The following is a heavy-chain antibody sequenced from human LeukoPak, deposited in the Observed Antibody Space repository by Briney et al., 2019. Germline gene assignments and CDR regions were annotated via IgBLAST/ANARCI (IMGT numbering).Heavy chain of an antibody. Sequence: SETLSLTCTVSGGSISSSSYYWGWLRQPPGKGLEWIGSIYYSGSTYYNPSLKSRVTISVDTSKNQFSLKLSSVTAADTAVYYCARHISLRLSRRGFDYWGQGTLVTVSS. J-gene: IGHJ4*02. D-gene: IGHD3-3*02. CDR2: IYYSGST. CDR1: GGSISSSSYY. CDR3: ARHISLRLSRRGFDY. V-gene: IGHV4-39*01.